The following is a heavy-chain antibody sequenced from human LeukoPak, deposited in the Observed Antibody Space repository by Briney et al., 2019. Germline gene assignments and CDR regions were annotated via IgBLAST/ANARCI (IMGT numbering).Heavy chain of an antibody. CDR3: ARGAWKGYCSGGSCYALLNLDV. V-gene: IGHV3-30*06. Sequence: QPGRCLRPSCAASGFSFSSYGMHSVRHAAGKGLGWVAVISYDGSNKYVDSGKGRFTTSRDNSKNTLYLQKNSLRAEDTAVYYCARGAWKGYCSGGSCYALLNLDVWGKGTTVTVSS. J-gene: IGHJ6*04. D-gene: IGHD2-15*01. CDR2: ISYDGSNK. CDR1: GFSFSSYG.